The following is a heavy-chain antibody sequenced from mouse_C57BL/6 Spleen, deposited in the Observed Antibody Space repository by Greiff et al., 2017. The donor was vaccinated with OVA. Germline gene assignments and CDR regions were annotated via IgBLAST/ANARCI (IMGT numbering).Heavy chain of an antibody. V-gene: IGHV5-4*01. CDR1: GFTFSSYA. CDR3: ARDGVTTAPFAY. J-gene: IGHJ3*01. CDR2: ISDGGSYT. D-gene: IGHD1-2*01. Sequence: VQLKESGGGLVKPGGSLKLSCAASGFTFSSYAMSWVRQTPEKRLEWVATISDGGSYTYYPDNVKGRFTISRDNAKNNLYLQMSHLKSEDTAMYYCARDGVTTAPFAYWGQGTLVTVSA.